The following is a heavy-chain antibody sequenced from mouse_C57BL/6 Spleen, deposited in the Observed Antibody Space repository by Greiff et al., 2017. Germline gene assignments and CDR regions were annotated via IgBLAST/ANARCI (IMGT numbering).Heavy chain of an antibody. D-gene: IGHD1-1*01. CDR1: GFTFSDYG. J-gene: IGHJ4*01. Sequence: EVKLMESGGGLVKPGGSLKLSCAASGFTFSDYGMHWVRQAPEKGLEWVAYISSGSSTIYYADTVKGRFTISRDNAKNTLFLHMTSLRSEDTAMYYCASYYYGNAMDYWGQGTSVTVSS. V-gene: IGHV5-17*01. CDR3: ASYYYGNAMDY. CDR2: ISSGSSTI.